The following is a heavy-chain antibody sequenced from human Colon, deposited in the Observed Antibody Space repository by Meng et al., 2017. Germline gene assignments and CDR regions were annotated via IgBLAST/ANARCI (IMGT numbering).Heavy chain of an antibody. CDR1: GASVNSTGFS. CDR3: ARVGYCVNGVCYQTLQY. Sequence: QVQLQESGSGVVKPSQALSLTCPVSGASVNSTGFSWNWIRQSPGKGLEWVGYIYQSGSTYYNPSLKSRVTISLDRSKNQFSLNLSSVTAADTAVYYCARVGYCVNGVCYQTLQYWSQGTLVTVSS. CDR2: IYQSGST. J-gene: IGHJ4*02. V-gene: IGHV4-30-2*06. D-gene: IGHD2-8*01.